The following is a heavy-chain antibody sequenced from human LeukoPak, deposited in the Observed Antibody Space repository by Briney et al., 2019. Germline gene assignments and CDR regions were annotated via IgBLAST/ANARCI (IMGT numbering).Heavy chain of an antibody. CDR2: IKQDGSEK. CDR3: ARDFRRGVIAY. J-gene: IGHJ4*02. V-gene: IGHV3-7*01. D-gene: IGHD3-10*01. CDR1: GFTFSSYW. Sequence: PGGTLRLSCAASGFTFSSYWMSWVRQAPGKGLEWVANIKQDGSEKYYVDSVKGRFTISRDNAKNSLYLQMNSLRAEDTAVYYCARDFRRGVIAYWGQGTLVTVSS.